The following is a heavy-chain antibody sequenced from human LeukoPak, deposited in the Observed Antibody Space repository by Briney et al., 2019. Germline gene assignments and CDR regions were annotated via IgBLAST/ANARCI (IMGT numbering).Heavy chain of an antibody. CDR2: ISSSGSST. V-gene: IGHV3-48*02. CDR1: GFTFSDYR. J-gene: IGHJ5*02. Sequence: LPGGSLRLSCAASGFTFSDYRMNWVRQAPGKGLEWISYISSSGSSTYYADSVKGRFTISRDNVRKSLYLQMNSLRDEDTAVYYCARDPIATPGTGGWFDPWGQGTLVTVSS. D-gene: IGHD1-1*01. CDR3: ARDPIATPGTGGWFDP.